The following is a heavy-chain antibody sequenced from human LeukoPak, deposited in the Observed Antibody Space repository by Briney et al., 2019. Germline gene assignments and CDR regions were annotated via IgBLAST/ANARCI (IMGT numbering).Heavy chain of an antibody. Sequence: SETLSLTCTVSGGSISSYYWSWIRKPPGKGLEWIGYIYYTGSTNYNPALKSRVTISVDTSKNQFSLKVSSVTAADTAVYYCARMTYYSDSSALDYWGQGTLVTVSS. D-gene: IGHD3-22*01. V-gene: IGHV4-59*12. CDR2: IYYTGST. CDR1: GGSISSYY. J-gene: IGHJ4*02. CDR3: ARMTYYSDSSALDY.